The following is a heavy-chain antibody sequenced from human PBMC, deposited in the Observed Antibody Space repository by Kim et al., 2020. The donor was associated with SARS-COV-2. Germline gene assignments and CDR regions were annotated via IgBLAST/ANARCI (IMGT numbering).Heavy chain of an antibody. J-gene: IGHJ3*02. D-gene: IGHD2-2*01. CDR1: GYTFTGYY. CDR2: INPNSGGT. CDR3: AKGMNYCTTTSCYWNAFDI. V-gene: IGHV1-2*02. Sequence: ASVKVSCKASGYTFTGYYMHWVRQAPGQGLEWMGLINPNSGGTNYAQRFQGRVTMTRDTSIGTAYMELSRLRSDETAVYYCAKGMNYCTTTSCYWNAFDIWGQGTMVTVSS.